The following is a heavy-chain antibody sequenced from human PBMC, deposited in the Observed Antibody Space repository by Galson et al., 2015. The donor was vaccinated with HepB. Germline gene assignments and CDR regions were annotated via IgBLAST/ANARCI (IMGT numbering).Heavy chain of an antibody. D-gene: IGHD2-21*01. J-gene: IGHJ4*02. V-gene: IGHV5-51*01. Sequence: QSGAEVKKPGESLRISCGASGYTFTNYWIGWVRQRPGKGLEWMGIIYPGASDTRYSPSLQGQVTISVDQSISTAYLQWRSLKASDTATYYCARGGGAFPIFDYWGQGTLVTVS. CDR2: IYPGASDT. CDR1: GYTFTNYW. CDR3: ARGGGAFPIFDY.